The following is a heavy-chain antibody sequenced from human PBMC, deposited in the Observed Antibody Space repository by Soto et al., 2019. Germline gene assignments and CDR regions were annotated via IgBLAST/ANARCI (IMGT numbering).Heavy chain of an antibody. Sequence: QVQLVGSGGGVVQPGTSLRLSCAASGFTFSIYAMHWVRQAPEKGLEWVAVISSAGTNKNHADSVRGRFSISRDNSNNMLHLQMDYMRVDDTAVYYCVRSNSEAGWGQFDYWGQGTLVTVSS. CDR3: VRSNSEAGWGQFDY. D-gene: IGHD3-16*01. CDR1: GFTFSIYA. CDR2: ISSAGTNK. J-gene: IGHJ4*02. V-gene: IGHV3-30-3*01.